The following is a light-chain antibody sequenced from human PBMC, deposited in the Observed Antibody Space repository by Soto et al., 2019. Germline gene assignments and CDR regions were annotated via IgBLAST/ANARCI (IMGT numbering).Light chain of an antibody. V-gene: IGKV4-1*01. CDR2: WAS. J-gene: IGKJ2*01. CDR3: QQYYSTPYT. Sequence: DIVMTQSPDSLAVSLGERATINCKSRLSVLYSTNNKNYLAWYQQKPGQPPKLLIHWASTRESGVPDRFSGSGSGTDFTLTISSLQAEDVAVYYCQQYYSTPYTFGQGTKLEIK. CDR1: LSVLYSTNNKNY.